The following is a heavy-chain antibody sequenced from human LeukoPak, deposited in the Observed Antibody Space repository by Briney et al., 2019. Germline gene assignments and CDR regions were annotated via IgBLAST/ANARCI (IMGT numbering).Heavy chain of an antibody. V-gene: IGHV3-23*01. CDR2: ISSSGGST. J-gene: IGHJ4*02. CDR1: GLTFSSYA. Sequence: GGSLRLSCAASGLTFSSYAMNWVRQAPGKGLEWVSGISSSGGSTSYADSVKGRFTIFRDNSKNTLYLQMNSLRAEDTAVYYCANPRDSSTWYTFDYWGQGTLVTVSS. CDR3: ANPRDSSTWYTFDY. D-gene: IGHD6-13*01.